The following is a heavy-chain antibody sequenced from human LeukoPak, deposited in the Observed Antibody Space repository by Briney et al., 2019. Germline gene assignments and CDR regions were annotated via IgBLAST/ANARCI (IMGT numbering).Heavy chain of an antibody. D-gene: IGHD4-11*01. CDR2: IYHSGST. J-gene: IGHJ4*02. CDR3: ARHGLTDTSFDY. Sequence: PSETLSLTCTVSGGSISSGGYYWSWIRQPPGKGLEWIGYIYHSGSTYYNPSLKSRVTISVDRSKNQFSLKLSSVTAADTAVYYCARHGLTDTSFDYWGQGTLVTVSS. CDR1: GGSISSGGYY. V-gene: IGHV4-30-2*01.